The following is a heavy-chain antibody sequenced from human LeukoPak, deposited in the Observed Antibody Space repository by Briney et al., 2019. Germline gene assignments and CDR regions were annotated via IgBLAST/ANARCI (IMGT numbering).Heavy chain of an antibody. CDR3: ARAGTDFWSGYYSDEGVFDY. V-gene: IGHV4-38-2*02. CDR1: GYSISSGYY. J-gene: IGHJ4*02. D-gene: IGHD3-3*01. Sequence: PSETLSLTCTVSGYSISSGYYWGWIRQPPGKGLEGIGSIYHSGSTYYNPFLKSRVTISVDTSKNQFSLKLSSVAAADTAVYYCARAGTDFWSGYYSDEGVFDYWGQGTLVTVSS. CDR2: IYHSGST.